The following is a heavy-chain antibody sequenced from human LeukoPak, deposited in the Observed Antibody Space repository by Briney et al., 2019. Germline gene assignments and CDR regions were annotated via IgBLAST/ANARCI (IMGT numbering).Heavy chain of an antibody. CDR1: GFTFSTYW. J-gene: IGHJ4*02. CDR2: ISGSGGST. V-gene: IGHV3-23*01. Sequence: PGGSLRLSCAASGFTFSTYWMSWVRQAPGKGLEWVSAISGSGGSTYYADSVKGRFTISRDNSKNTLYLQMNSLRAEDTAVYYCAKDVQEYYDFWSGYYFGYWGQGTLVTVSS. CDR3: AKDVQEYYDFWSGYYFGY. D-gene: IGHD3-3*01.